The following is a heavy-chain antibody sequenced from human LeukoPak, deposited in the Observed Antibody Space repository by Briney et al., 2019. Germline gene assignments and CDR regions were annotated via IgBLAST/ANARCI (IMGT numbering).Heavy chain of an antibody. CDR3: ARDRVGYSYGDAFDI. D-gene: IGHD5-18*01. CDR1: GFIFSSYG. CDR2: IRYDGSNT. Sequence: GGSLRLSCAASGFIFSSYGMHWVRQAPGKGLEWVAFIRYDGSNTYYADSVKGRFTISRDNSKNTLYLQMNSLRAEDTAVYYCARDRVGYSYGDAFDIWGQGTMVTVSS. V-gene: IGHV3-30*02. J-gene: IGHJ3*02.